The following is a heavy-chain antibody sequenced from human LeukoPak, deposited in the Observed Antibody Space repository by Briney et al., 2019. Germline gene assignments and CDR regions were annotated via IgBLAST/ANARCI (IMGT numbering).Heavy chain of an antibody. Sequence: PSETLSLTCTVSGGSISSSRYYWGWIRQPPGKGLEWIGIIYYSGNTYSNPSLKSRVTISVDTSKNQFSLKLSSVTAADTAVYYCARHSFYYDSSGSYYYFDYWGQGTLVTVSS. V-gene: IGHV4-39*01. J-gene: IGHJ4*02. CDR2: IYYSGNT. CDR3: ARHSFYYDSSGSYYYFDY. CDR1: GGSISSSRYY. D-gene: IGHD3-22*01.